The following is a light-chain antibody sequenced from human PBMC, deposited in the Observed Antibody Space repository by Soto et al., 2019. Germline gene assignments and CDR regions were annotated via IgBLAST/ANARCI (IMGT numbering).Light chain of an antibody. J-gene: IGLJ1*01. CDR2: EVS. CDR3: SSYTSSSTLV. Sequence: QSALTQPASVSGSPGQSITISCTGTSSDVGGYNYVSWYQQHPGKAPKLMIYEVSNRPSGVSNRFSGSKYGNMASLTISGLQAEDEADYYCSSYTSSSTLVFGTGTKVNVL. V-gene: IGLV2-14*01. CDR1: SSDVGGYNY.